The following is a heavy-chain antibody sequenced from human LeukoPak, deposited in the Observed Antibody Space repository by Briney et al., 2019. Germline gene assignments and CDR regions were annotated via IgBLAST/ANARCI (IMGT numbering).Heavy chain of an antibody. CDR2: VDPEDGET. V-gene: IGHV1-69-2*01. J-gene: IGHJ6*03. CDR1: GYTFTDYY. CDR3: ATGKGDYYYYMDV. Sequence: VKVSCKVSGYTFTDYYMHWVQQAPGKGLEWMGLVDPEDGETIYAEKFQARVTITADTSTDTAYMELSSLRSEDTAVYYCATGKGDYYYYMDVWGRGTTVTVSS.